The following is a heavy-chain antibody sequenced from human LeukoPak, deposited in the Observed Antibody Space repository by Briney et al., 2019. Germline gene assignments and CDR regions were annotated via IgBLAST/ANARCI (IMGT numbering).Heavy chain of an antibody. J-gene: IGHJ6*02. D-gene: IGHD2-21*01. CDR3: ARALVEAPIVVVSYNYSGMDV. CDR2: IKQDGSEK. Sequence: GGSLRLSCVASGFTFSSYWMTWVRQAPGKGLEWVANIKQDGSEKYYVDSVKGRFTISRDNAKNSLYLQMNSLRTDDTAVYYCARALVEAPIVVVSYNYSGMDVWGQGTSVTVS. CDR1: GFTFSSYW. V-gene: IGHV3-7*03.